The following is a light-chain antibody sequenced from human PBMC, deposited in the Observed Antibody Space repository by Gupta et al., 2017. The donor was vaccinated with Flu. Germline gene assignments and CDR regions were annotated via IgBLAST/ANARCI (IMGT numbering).Light chain of an antibody. Sequence: QSVLTQPPSASGTPGQRVTISCSGSSSDIGSNFVYWYQQVPGSAPKLLISRNNQRPSGVPDRFSGSKSGTSASLAISGLRSEDEADYYCAAWDDSLSGLYVFGTGTKVNV. CDR1: SSDIGSNF. CDR2: RNN. V-gene: IGLV1-47*01. J-gene: IGLJ1*01. CDR3: AAWDDSLSGLYV.